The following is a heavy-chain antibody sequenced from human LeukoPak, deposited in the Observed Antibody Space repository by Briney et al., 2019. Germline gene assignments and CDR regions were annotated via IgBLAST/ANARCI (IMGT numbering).Heavy chain of an antibody. CDR2: IYYTGTS. D-gene: IGHD2-21*02. V-gene: IGHV4-39*07. J-gene: IGHJ6*03. CDR3: ARVPLSTAYLHYYSMDV. CDR1: GGSISSSSYY. Sequence: SETLSLTCTVSGGSISSSSYYWGWIRQPPGKGLEWIGSIYYTGTSFYKVSLKSRVSISLDTPNNQFSLKVSSVTAADTALYYCARVPLSTAYLHYYSMDVWGKGTTVTVSS.